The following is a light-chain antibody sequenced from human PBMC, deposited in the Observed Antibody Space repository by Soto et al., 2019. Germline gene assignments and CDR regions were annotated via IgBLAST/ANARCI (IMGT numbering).Light chain of an antibody. CDR2: MAS. V-gene: IGKV1-5*03. CDR1: QSISPY. Sequence: DIQMTQSPSTLSASAGDRVTITCRASQSISPYLAWYQQKPGKAPKLLIYMASSLKTGVPSRFSGSGSGTEFTLTISSLQPDDFATYYCQQSNSYPWTFGQGTQVDIK. J-gene: IGKJ1*01. CDR3: QQSNSYPWT.